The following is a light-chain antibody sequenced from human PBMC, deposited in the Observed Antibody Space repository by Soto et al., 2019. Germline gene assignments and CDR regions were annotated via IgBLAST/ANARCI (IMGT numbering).Light chain of an antibody. CDR2: GVS. Sequence: PGERATLSCRASQNVNNNFVAWYQQKPGQAPSLLIYGVSDRATGVPDRFSGSGSGTDFTLTISRLEPEDFAVYYCQQHGASITFGGGIRVENK. J-gene: IGKJ4*01. CDR3: QQHGASIT. CDR1: QNVNNNF. V-gene: IGKV3-20*01.